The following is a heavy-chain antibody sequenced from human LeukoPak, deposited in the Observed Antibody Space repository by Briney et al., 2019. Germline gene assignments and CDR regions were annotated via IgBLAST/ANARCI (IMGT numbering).Heavy chain of an antibody. CDR1: GFTFDDYA. J-gene: IGHJ3*02. V-gene: IGHV3-9*01. CDR2: ISWNSGSI. Sequence: PGGSLRLSCAASGFTFDDYAMHWVRQAPGKGLEWVSGISWNSGSIGYADSVKGRFTISRDNAKNSLYLQMNSLRAEDTALYYCAKDRRGSYTLGAAFDIWGQGTMVTVSP. CDR3: AKDRRGSYTLGAAFDI. D-gene: IGHD1-26*01.